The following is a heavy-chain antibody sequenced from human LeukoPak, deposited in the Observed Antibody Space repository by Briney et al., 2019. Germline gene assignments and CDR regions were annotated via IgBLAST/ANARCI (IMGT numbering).Heavy chain of an antibody. D-gene: IGHD1-14*01. CDR2: INQDGSEK. CDR1: GFTFSSHC. Sequence: GGSLRLSCAASGFTFSSHCMSWVRQAPGKGLEWVANINQDGSEKYYVDSVKGRFTISRDNAKKSVYLQMNSLRAEDTAVYFCARESTGFSIDYWGQGTLVTVSS. V-gene: IGHV3-7*01. J-gene: IGHJ4*02. CDR3: ARESTGFSIDY.